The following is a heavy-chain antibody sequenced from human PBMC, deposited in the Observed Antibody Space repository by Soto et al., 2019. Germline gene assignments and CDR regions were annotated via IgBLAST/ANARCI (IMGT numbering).Heavy chain of an antibody. J-gene: IGHJ4*02. CDR3: ARHISVSSSFSGRYYLAY. CDR1: GASISSSSFY. CDR2: IYYSGST. D-gene: IGHD6-6*01. Sequence: SETLSLTCTVSGASISSSSFYWGWIRQPPGKGLEWIASIYYSGSTFYNPSLKSRVTMSVGTSKNLFSLNLRSVTAADTAVYYCARHISVSSSFSGRYYLAYWGQGTLVTV. V-gene: IGHV4-39*01.